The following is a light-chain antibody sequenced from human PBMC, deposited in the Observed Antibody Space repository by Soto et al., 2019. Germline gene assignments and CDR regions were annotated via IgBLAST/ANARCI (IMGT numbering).Light chain of an antibody. CDR2: AAS. Sequence: DIQMTQYTSTLSASVGDRFTITCRASQGISSYLAWYQQKPGKAPKLLIYAASTLQSGVPSRFSGSGSGTEFTLTISSLQPEDFATYYCQQLNSYPLTFCGGTKVDIK. CDR3: QQLNSYPLT. J-gene: IGKJ4*01. V-gene: IGKV1-9*01. CDR1: QGISSY.